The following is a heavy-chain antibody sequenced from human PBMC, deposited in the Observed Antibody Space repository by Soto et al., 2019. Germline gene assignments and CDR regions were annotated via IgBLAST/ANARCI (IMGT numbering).Heavy chain of an antibody. CDR2: ISGSGGST. D-gene: IGHD3-3*01. CDR3: AKRGNYDFWSGEAFDI. V-gene: IGHV3-23*01. Sequence: GGSLRLSCAASGFTFSSYAMSWVRQAPGKGLEWVSAISGSGGSTYYADSVKGRFTISRDNSKNTLYLQMNSLRAEDTAVYYFAKRGNYDFWSGEAFDIWGQVTMVTV. CDR1: GFTFSSYA. J-gene: IGHJ3*02.